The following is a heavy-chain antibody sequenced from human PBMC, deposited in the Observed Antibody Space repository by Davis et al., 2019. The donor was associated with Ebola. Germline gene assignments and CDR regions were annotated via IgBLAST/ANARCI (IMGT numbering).Heavy chain of an antibody. J-gene: IGHJ3*02. V-gene: IGHV3-7*01. D-gene: IGHD2-2*01. CDR3: ARRVPCSSTSCNRHFDI. CDR1: GFSFSTNW. CDR2: INEDGRGK. Sequence: GESLKISCAVSGFSFSTNWMSWVRQAQGKGLEWVANINEDGRGKYYVDSVKGRFTISRDNAKNSLYLQMNSLRAEDTAVYYCARRVPCSSTSCNRHFDIWGQGTMVTVSS.